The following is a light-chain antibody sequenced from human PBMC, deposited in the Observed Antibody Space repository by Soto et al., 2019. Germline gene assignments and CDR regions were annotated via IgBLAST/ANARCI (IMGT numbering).Light chain of an antibody. Sequence: QSALTQPASVSGSPGQSITISCTGTSSDVGGYNYVSWYQQHPGKAPKLMIYEVSNRPSGVSNRFSGSKSGNTASLTISGLQAEDEADYYCSSYTSSNTCVFGTGTKQTVL. CDR2: EVS. CDR3: SSYTSSNTCV. J-gene: IGLJ1*01. CDR1: SSDVGGYNY. V-gene: IGLV2-14*01.